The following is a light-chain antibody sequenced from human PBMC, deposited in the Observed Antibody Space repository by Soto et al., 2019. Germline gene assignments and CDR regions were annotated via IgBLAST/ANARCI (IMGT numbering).Light chain of an antibody. Sequence: QMTQTPSTLSGSVGDRVTIPCRASQTISSWLAWYQQKPGKAPKLLIYAASTLQSGVPLRFSGSGSGTSFTLTISSLQPEDFATYYCEQLLSYPITFGQGTRLEI. J-gene: IGKJ5*01. CDR1: QTISSW. CDR3: EQLLSYPIT. CDR2: AAS. V-gene: IGKV1-9*01.